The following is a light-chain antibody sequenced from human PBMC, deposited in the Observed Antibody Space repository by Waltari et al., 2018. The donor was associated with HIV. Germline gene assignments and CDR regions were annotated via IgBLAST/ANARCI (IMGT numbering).Light chain of an antibody. CDR1: KLGNKY. J-gene: IGLJ3*02. CDR3: QAWDSSTWV. CDR2: QDS. Sequence: SYELTQPPSVSVSPGQTASITCSGDKLGNKYACWYQRKPGQSPVAVIYQDSVRPSGIPERFSGSNSGNTATLTISGTQAMDEADYYCQAWDSSTWVFGGGTKLTVL. V-gene: IGLV3-1*01.